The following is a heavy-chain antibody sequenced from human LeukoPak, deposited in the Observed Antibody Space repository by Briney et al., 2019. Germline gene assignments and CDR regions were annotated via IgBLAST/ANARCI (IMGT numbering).Heavy chain of an antibody. CDR1: GHTFTGYY. D-gene: IGHD3-10*01. CDR3: ARRNYYDAFDI. Sequence: ASVTVSCKASGHTFTGYYIHWVRQAPGQGLEWMGWINPNSGYTNYAQKFQGRVTITRDTSISTAYMELSRLRSDDTAVYYCARRNYYDAFDIWGQGTMVTVSS. J-gene: IGHJ3*02. CDR2: INPNSGYT. V-gene: IGHV1-2*02.